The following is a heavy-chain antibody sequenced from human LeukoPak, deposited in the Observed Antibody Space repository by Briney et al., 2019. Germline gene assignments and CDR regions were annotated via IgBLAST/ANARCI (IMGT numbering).Heavy chain of an antibody. D-gene: IGHD2-21*02. CDR1: GFNFNTKA. CDR2: ICSGGSNT. Sequence: GGSLRLSCAVTGFNFNTKAMIWLRQAPGKGREGVASICSGGSNTYYADSVKGRFTISRDNSKDVLYLQMNSLRAEDTAVYSCAKARYIVMVSADSEDYWVQGTLVTVPS. V-gene: IGHV3-23*01. J-gene: IGHJ4*02. CDR3: AKARYIVMVSADSEDY.